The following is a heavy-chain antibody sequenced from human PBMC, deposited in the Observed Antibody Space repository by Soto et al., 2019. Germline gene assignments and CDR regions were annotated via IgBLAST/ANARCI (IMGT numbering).Heavy chain of an antibody. CDR3: ASLGYCSGGSCSDYYYGMDV. V-gene: IGHV3-33*01. Sequence: GGSLRLSCAASGFTFSSYGMHWVRQAPGKGLEWVAVIWYDGSNKHYADSVKGRFTISRDNSKNTLYLQMNSLRAEDTAVYYCASLGYCSGGSCSDYYYGMDVWGQGTTVTVSS. CDR2: IWYDGSNK. J-gene: IGHJ6*02. CDR1: GFTFSSYG. D-gene: IGHD2-15*01.